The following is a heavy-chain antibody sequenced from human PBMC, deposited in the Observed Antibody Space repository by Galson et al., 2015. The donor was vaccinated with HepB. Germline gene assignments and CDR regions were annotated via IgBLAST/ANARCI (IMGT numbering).Heavy chain of an antibody. Sequence: PALVKPTQTLTLTCTFSGFSLSTRGMCVTWIRQPPGKALEWLARIDWDDDKYYSTFLKTRLTVSKDTSKNQVVLTMTNMDPVDTATYYCVRSSHYDYVRGNFRSQYYFDYWGQGTLVTVSS. V-gene: IGHV2-70*11. J-gene: IGHJ4*02. CDR3: VRSSHYDYVRGNFRSQYYFDY. CDR2: IDWDDDK. D-gene: IGHD3-16*02. CDR1: GFSLSTRGMC.